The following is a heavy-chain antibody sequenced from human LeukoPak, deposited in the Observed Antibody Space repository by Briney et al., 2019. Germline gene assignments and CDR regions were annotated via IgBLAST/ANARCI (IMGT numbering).Heavy chain of an antibody. CDR3: AREPSHLRAIDY. Sequence: SETLSLTCTVSGGSISSSSYYWGWIRQPPGKGLEWIGSIYYSGSTYYNPSLKSRVTISVDTSKNQFSLKLSSVTAADTAVYYCAREPSHLRAIDYWGQGTLVTVSS. CDR2: IYYSGST. D-gene: IGHD4-17*01. V-gene: IGHV4-39*02. CDR1: GGSISSSSYY. J-gene: IGHJ4*02.